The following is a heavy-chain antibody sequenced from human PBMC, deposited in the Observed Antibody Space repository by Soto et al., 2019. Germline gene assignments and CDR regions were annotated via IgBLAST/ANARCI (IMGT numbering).Heavy chain of an antibody. Sequence: PGGSLRLSCAASGFTVSSKYMSWVRQAPGKGLEWVSLIQSGGTTYYADSVKGRFTISRDSSENTLHLQMDSLRAEDTAVYYCARDDVLCDGGSCYGVLMDVWGKGTTVTVDS. J-gene: IGHJ6*04. D-gene: IGHD2-15*01. CDR1: GFTVSSKY. CDR2: IQSGGTT. CDR3: ARDDVLCDGGSCYGVLMDV. V-gene: IGHV3-66*01.